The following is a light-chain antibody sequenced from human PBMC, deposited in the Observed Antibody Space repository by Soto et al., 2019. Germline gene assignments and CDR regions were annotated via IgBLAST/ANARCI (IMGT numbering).Light chain of an antibody. V-gene: IGKV3-15*01. J-gene: IGKJ1*01. Sequence: EIMMTQSPATLSVSPGERSTLSCRASQSVSSSLAWYQQKPGQAPRLLIYGASTGATGIPARFSGSGSGTEFTLTINSLAPEDFAIYYCHQRQSWPRTFGQGTKVDIK. CDR1: QSVSSS. CDR3: HQRQSWPRT. CDR2: GAS.